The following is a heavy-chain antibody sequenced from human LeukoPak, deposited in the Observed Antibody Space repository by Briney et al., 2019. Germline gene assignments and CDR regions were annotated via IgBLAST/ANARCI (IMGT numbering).Heavy chain of an antibody. CDR1: GFTSTTYS. CDR2: ISSGSSAI. D-gene: IGHD4-17*01. Sequence: GGSLGLSCEASGFTSTTYSMTWVRQAPGKGLEWVSIISSGSSAIFSADALKGRFTISRDDAKNLLYLDMNSLRAEDTAAYYCARGHTAVTRHFDFWGQGTLVTVSS. CDR3: ARGHTAVTRHFDF. J-gene: IGHJ4*02. V-gene: IGHV3-21*01.